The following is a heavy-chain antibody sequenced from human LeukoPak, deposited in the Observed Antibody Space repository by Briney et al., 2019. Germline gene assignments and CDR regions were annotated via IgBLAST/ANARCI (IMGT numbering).Heavy chain of an antibody. D-gene: IGHD6-19*01. V-gene: IGHV5-51*01. CDR3: ARRGAGTLAAFDI. CDR2: IYPGDSNT. J-gene: IGHJ3*02. Sequence: GESLKISCKGSGYSFVNYWIGWVRQMPGKGLEWMGIIYPGDSNTRYSPSFQGQVTISADKSINTAYLQWSSLKASDTAMYYCARRGAGTLAAFDIWGQGTMVTVSS. CDR1: GYSFVNYW.